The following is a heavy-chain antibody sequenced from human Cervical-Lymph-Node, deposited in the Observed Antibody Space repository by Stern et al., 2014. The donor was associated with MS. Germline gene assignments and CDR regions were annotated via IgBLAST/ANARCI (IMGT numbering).Heavy chain of an antibody. CDR2: IWYDGSNK. V-gene: IGHV3-33*01. J-gene: IGHJ4*02. D-gene: IGHD3-10*01. CDR3: ARQNYGSGSYPAGYYFDY. CDR1: GFTFSSYG. Sequence: VQLVESGGGVVQPGRSLRLSCAASGFTFSSYGMHWVRQAPGKGLEWVAVIWYDGSNKYYADSVKGRFTISRDNSKNTLYLQMNSLRAEDTAVYYCARQNYGSGSYPAGYYFDYWGQGTLVTVSS.